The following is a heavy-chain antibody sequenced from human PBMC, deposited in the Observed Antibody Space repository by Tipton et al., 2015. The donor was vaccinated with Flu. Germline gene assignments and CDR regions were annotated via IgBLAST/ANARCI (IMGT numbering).Heavy chain of an antibody. CDR3: ARGGWASDTNNLLDY. CDR1: GFTFSDYY. CDR2: TSNSGDTI. D-gene: IGHD1/OR15-1a*01. J-gene: IGHJ4*02. Sequence: SLRLSCAASGFTFSDYYMTWIRQAPGKGLEWVSYTSNSGDTIFYADSVKGRFTISRDNAKNSLYLQLNSLRPEDTAIYYCARGGWASDTNNLLDYWGQGTLVTVSS. V-gene: IGHV3-11*01.